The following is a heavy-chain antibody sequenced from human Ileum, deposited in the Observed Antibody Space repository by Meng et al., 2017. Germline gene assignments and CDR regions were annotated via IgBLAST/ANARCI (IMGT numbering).Heavy chain of an antibody. V-gene: IGHV3-74*01. CDR2: VSGDGSTT. D-gene: IGHD3/OR15-3a*01. Sequence: GRSLRLSCAASGFTLSQNWMHWVRHVPGKGLVWVSRVSGDGSTTDYADSVRGRFTISRYESKSTLFLQMDSLTADDTAVYYCGKERTGYYIQHWGQGTLVTVSS. CDR1: GFTLSQNW. CDR3: GKERTGYYIQH. J-gene: IGHJ4*02.